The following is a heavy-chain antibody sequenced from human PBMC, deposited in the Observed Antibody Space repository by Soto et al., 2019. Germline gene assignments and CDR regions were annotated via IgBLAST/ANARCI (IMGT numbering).Heavy chain of an antibody. CDR1: GFTFSDYY. Sequence: QVQLVESGGCLVKPGGSLRLSCAASGFTFSDYYMTWIRQAPGKGLEWVSYISSSGTTIYYADSVKGRFTISRDNAKNSVYLQMNSLRAEDTAVYYCARDLDTAMVRVYYYYNGMDVWGQGTTVTVSS. CDR2: ISSSGTTI. D-gene: IGHD5-18*01. J-gene: IGHJ6*02. CDR3: ARDLDTAMVRVYYYYNGMDV. V-gene: IGHV3-11*01.